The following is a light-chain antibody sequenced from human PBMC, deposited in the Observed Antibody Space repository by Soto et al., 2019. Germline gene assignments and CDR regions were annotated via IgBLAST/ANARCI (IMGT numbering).Light chain of an antibody. J-gene: IGLJ2*01. V-gene: IGLV2-14*03. CDR1: SSDIGAYNF. CDR2: DVN. CDR3: TSWTTSTTMI. Sequence: QSALTQPASVSGSPGQSITISCTGTSSDIGAYNFVSWYQQHPGKAPKLMLYDVNIPPSGVSNRFSGSKSGNTASLTISGLQAEDEADYYGTSWTTSTTMIFGGGTKVTVL.